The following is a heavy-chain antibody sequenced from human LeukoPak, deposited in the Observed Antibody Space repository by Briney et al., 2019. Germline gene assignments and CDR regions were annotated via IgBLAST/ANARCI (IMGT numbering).Heavy chain of an antibody. CDR3: AKDRATVVTPNYFDY. CDR2: ISGSGGST. J-gene: IGHJ4*02. D-gene: IGHD4-23*01. CDR1: GFTFSNAW. V-gene: IGHV3-23*01. Sequence: GGSLRLSCAASGFTFSNAWMSWVRQAPGKGLEWVSAISGSGGSTYYADSVKGRFTISRDNSKNTLYLQMNSLRAEDTAVYYCAKDRATVVTPNYFDYWGQGTLVTVSS.